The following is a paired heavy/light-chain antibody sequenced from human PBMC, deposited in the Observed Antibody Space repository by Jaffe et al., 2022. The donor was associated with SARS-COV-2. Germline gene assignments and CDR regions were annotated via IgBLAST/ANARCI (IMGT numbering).Heavy chain of an antibody. CDR1: GFTFSNFY. CDR3: ARDHVDY. J-gene: IGHJ4*02. Sequence: QVQLVQSGAEVKKPGDSVTISCKASGFTFSNFYMHWVRQAPGQGLEWMGVINPSGGTTNYAQKFQGRVTMTRDRSTSTDYMELRSLKFEDTATYYCARDHVDYWGQGTRVTVSS. CDR2: INPSGGTT. V-gene: IGHV1-46*01.
Light chain of an antibody. Sequence: DIVLTQSPLSLPVTLGQPASFSCRSSQSLVSSDGNTYLSWFHQRPGQSPRRLIYKLSVRDSGVPDRFSGSGSGSEYTLKIGRVEAEDVGVYFCSQDRGWPYTFGQGTKLEIK. CDR3: SQDRGWPYT. CDR1: QSLVSSDGNTY. V-gene: IGKV2-30*01. CDR2: KLS. J-gene: IGKJ2*01.